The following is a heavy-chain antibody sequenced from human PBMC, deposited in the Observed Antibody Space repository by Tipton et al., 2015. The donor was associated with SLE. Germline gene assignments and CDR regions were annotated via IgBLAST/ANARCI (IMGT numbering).Heavy chain of an antibody. J-gene: IGHJ4*02. D-gene: IGHD4-11*01. Sequence: TLSLTCTVSGYSISSVYYWGWXRQPPWKGLELIGSIYHSGSTYYNPSLKIRVTISVDTAKYQFPLKLSTVTAANTAVYYCARDDYSNHFDYWGQGTLVTVSS. CDR3: ARDDYSNHFDY. CDR2: IYHSGST. V-gene: IGHV4-38-2*02. CDR1: GYSISSVYY.